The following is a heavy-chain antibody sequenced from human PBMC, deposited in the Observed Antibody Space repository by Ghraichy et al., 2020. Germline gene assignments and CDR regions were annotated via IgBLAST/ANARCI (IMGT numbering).Heavy chain of an antibody. CDR2: INPNRGVT. Sequence: ASVKVSCKASGYTFTGYHMHWVRQAPGQGLEWVGWINPNRGVTKFGEKFQGRLALTRDTSLSTAYMELSSLASDDTAVYYCVRENVYGGTFWYFDLWGRGTLIAVSS. D-gene: IGHD4-23*01. CDR3: VRENVYGGTFWYFDL. CDR1: GYTFTGYH. V-gene: IGHV1-2*02. J-gene: IGHJ2*01.